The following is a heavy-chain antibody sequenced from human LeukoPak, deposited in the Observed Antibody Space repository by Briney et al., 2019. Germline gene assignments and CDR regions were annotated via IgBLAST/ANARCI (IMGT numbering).Heavy chain of an antibody. CDR3: ARSPTGLRKRNDF. V-gene: IGHV3-23*01. J-gene: IGHJ4*02. D-gene: IGHD4-17*01. CDR1: GLTFRSYA. CDR2: ISGSGTTT. Sequence: GGSLRLSCAASGLTFRSYAMTWVRQAPGKGLEWVSSISGSGTTTYFADSVKGRFTISRDNSKGSLYLQMNSLRDEDTAIYYCARSPTGLRKRNDFWGQGTLVTVSS.